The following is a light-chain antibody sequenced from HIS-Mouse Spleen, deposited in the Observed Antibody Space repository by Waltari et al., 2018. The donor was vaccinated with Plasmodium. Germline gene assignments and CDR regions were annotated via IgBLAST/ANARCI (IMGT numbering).Light chain of an antibody. Sequence: DIQLTQSPSFLSASVGDRVTITCRASQGISSYLAWDQQQPGKAPKLLTYAASTLQSGVPSRFSGSGAGTEFTLTISSLQTEDFAAYYCQQHNSYPLTFGGGTKVEIK. V-gene: IGKV1-9*01. CDR2: AAS. CDR1: QGISSY. CDR3: QQHNSYPLT. J-gene: IGKJ4*01.